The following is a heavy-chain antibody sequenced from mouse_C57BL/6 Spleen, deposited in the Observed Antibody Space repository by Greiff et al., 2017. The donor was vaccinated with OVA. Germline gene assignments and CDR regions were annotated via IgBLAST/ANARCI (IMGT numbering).Heavy chain of an antibody. V-gene: IGHV3-6*01. CDR3: ARENWDYFDY. J-gene: IGHJ2*01. CDR2: ISYDGSN. Sequence: EVQLQESGPGLVKPSQSLSLTCSVTGYSITSGYYWNWIRQFPGNKLEWMGYISYDGSNNYNPSLKNRISITRDTSKNQFFLKLNSVTTEDTATCYCARENWDYFDYWGQGTTLTVSS. D-gene: IGHD4-1*01. CDR1: GYSITSGYY.